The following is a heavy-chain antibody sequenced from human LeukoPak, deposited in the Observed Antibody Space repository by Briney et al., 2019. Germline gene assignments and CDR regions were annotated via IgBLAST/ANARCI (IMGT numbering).Heavy chain of an antibody. J-gene: IGHJ6*03. CDR2: INHSGST. CDR1: GRSFSGYY. CDR3: ARVFGMDSSSWYVYYYYYMDV. D-gene: IGHD6-13*01. Sequence: SETLSLTCAVYGRSFSGYYWSWIRQPPGKGREWIGEINHSGSTNYNPSLKSRVTISVDTSKNQFSLKLSSVTAADTAVYYCARVFGMDSSSWYVYYYYYMDVWGKGTTVTVSS. V-gene: IGHV4-34*01.